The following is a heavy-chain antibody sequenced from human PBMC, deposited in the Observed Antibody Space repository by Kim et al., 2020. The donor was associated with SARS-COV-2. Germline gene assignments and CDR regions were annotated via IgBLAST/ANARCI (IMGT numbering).Heavy chain of an antibody. D-gene: IGHD2-21*02. CDR2: VNWNGGDT. CDR1: GFTFDDYG. CDR3: ARGNPADEGDPHFDF. Sequence: GGSLRLSCRASGFTFDDYGMSWVRHRPEKRLEWVYGVNWNGGDTICADSVKGRFTISRDNAKNSLYLQMNNLRAEEPALYYCARGNPADEGDPHFDFWGQGSLVTVSS. J-gene: IGHJ4*02. V-gene: IGHV3-20*04.